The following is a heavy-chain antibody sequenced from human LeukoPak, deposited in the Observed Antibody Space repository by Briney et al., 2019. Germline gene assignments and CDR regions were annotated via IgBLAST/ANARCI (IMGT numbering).Heavy chain of an antibody. Sequence: PSETLSLTCTVSGYSISSGYYWGWIRQPPGKGLEWIGSIYHSGSTYYNPSLESRVTISVDTSKNQFSLKLSSVTAADTAVYYCARSVVPAATPRRYYYYYYMDVWGKGATVTVSS. D-gene: IGHD2-2*01. J-gene: IGHJ6*03. CDR3: ARSVVPAATPRRYYYYYYMDV. CDR2: IYHSGST. V-gene: IGHV4-38-2*02. CDR1: GYSISSGYY.